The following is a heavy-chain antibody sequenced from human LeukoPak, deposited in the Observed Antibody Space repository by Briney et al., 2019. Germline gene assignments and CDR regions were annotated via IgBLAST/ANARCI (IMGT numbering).Heavy chain of an antibody. CDR3: TSRANDIVVVTAPNDY. J-gene: IGHJ4*02. CDR2: IRSKAYGGTT. V-gene: IGHV3-49*04. D-gene: IGHD2-21*02. Sequence: PGGSLRLSCIASGFTFGDYAMSWVRQAPGKGLEWVGFIRSKAYGGTTEYAASVKGRFTISRDDSKNIAYLQMNSLKTEDTAVYYCTSRANDIVVVTAPNDYWGQGTLVTVSS. CDR1: GFTFGDYA.